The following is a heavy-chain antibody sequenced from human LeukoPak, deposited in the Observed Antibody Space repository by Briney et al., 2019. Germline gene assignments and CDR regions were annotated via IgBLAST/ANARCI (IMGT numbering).Heavy chain of an antibody. J-gene: IGHJ4*02. Sequence: PGGSLGLSCTVSGFTFSNYWMRWVRQAPGKGLEWVASIDKNGREKRYVDSVEGRFTISRDNAKNSVYLQMTSLGAEDTAVYYCATYTQNFGAPGTDYWGQGTLVTFSS. D-gene: IGHD3-10*01. CDR2: IDKNGREK. CDR1: GFTFSNYW. CDR3: ATYTQNFGAPGTDY. V-gene: IGHV3-7*01.